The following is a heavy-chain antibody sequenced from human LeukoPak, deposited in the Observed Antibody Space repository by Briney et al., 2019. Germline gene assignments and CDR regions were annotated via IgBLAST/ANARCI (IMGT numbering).Heavy chain of an antibody. Sequence: ASVKVSCKASGGTFSSYAISWVRQAPGQGLEWMGGIIPIFGTANHAQKFQGRVTITTDESTSTAYMELSSLRSEDTAVYYCARSQRGSSTGDAFDIWGQGTMVTVSS. CDR1: GGTFSSYA. D-gene: IGHD6-6*01. CDR3: ARSQRGSSTGDAFDI. V-gene: IGHV1-69*05. J-gene: IGHJ3*02. CDR2: IIPIFGTA.